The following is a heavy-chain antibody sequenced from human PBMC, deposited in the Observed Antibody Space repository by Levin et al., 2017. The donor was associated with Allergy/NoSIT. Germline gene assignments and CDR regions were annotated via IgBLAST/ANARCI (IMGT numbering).Heavy chain of an antibody. J-gene: IGHJ3*02. CDR1: GGSISSSY. CDR2: IYYSGST. CDR3: ARHIAAAGTDAFDI. Sequence: RSQTLSLTCTVSGGSISSSYWSWIRQPPGKGLEWIGYIYYSGSTNYNPSLKSRVTISVDTSKNQFSLKLSSVTAADTAVYYCARHIAAAGTDAFDIWGQGTMVTVSS. D-gene: IGHD6-13*01. V-gene: IGHV4-59*08.